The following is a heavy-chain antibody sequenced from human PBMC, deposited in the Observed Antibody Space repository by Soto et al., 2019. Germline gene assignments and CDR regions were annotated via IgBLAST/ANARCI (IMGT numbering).Heavy chain of an antibody. CDR1: GFTFDDYA. Sequence: GGSLRLSCAASGFTFDDYAMHWVRQAQGKGLEWVSGISWNSGSIGYADSVKGRFTISRDNAKNSLYLQMNSLRAEDTALYYCAKVQEPYYYDSSGYYDAFDIWGQGTMVTVSS. V-gene: IGHV3-9*01. CDR2: ISWNSGSI. J-gene: IGHJ3*02. CDR3: AKVQEPYYYDSSGYYDAFDI. D-gene: IGHD3-22*01.